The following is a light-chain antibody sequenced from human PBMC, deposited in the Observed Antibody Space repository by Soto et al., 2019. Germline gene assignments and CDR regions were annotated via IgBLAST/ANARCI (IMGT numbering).Light chain of an antibody. Sequence: QSVLTQPPSVSGTPGQRVTISCSGSSSNIGSITVNWYQQLPGTAPKLLIYSNDQRPSGVPDRFSGSKSGTSASLAISGLQSEDEADYYCAAWDDTLNGWVFGGGTKVTVL. V-gene: IGLV1-44*01. CDR1: SSNIGSIT. J-gene: IGLJ3*02. CDR2: SND. CDR3: AAWDDTLNGWV.